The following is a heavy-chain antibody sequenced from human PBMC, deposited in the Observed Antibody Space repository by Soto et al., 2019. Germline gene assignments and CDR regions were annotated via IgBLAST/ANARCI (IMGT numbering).Heavy chain of an antibody. D-gene: IGHD4-17*01. CDR1: GFTFSDYA. J-gene: IGHJ6*02. CDR3: ARPAATVIFYSGMDV. Sequence: GGSLRLSCAASGFTFSDYAMHWVRQAPGKGLEWVAIISFDGSNEHYADSVQGRFTISRDNSENTLYLQMNSLRADDTAVYYCARPAATVIFYSGMDVWGQGTTVTV. CDR2: ISFDGSNE. V-gene: IGHV3-30-3*01.